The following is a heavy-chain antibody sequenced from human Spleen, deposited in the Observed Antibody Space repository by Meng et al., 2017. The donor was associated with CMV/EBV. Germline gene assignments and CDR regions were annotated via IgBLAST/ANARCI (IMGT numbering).Heavy chain of an antibody. J-gene: IGHJ4*02. Sequence: KASGGTFSSYAISWVRQAPGQGLEWMGGIIPIFGTANYAQKFQGRVTITTDESTSTAYMELSSLRSEDTAVYYCAREVRGSSGDDYWGQGTLVTVSS. CDR2: IIPIFGTA. V-gene: IGHV1-69*05. D-gene: IGHD6-6*01. CDR3: AREVRGSSGDDY. CDR1: GGTFSSYA.